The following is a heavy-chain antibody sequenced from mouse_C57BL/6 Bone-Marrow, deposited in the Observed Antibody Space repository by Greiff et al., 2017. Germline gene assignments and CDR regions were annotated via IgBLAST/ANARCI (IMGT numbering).Heavy chain of an antibody. Sequence: QVQLQQSGAELARPGASVKLSCKASGYTFTSYGISWVKQSTGQGLEWIGEIYPSSGNTYYNEKFKGKATLTADNSTSTAYMELRSLTSEDSAVYFCARSVRLLAWFAYWGQGTLVTVSA. D-gene: IGHD2-3*01. CDR2: IYPSSGNT. CDR3: ARSVRLLAWFAY. V-gene: IGHV1-81*01. CDR1: GYTFTSYG. J-gene: IGHJ3*01.